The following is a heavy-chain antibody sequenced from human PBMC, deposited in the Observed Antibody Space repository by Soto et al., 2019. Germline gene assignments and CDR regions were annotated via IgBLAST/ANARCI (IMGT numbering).Heavy chain of an antibody. CDR3: AAGRDIVATITRGYFDY. J-gene: IGHJ4*02. CDR2: INTGNGNT. Sequence: QVQLVQSGAEVKKPGASVKVSCKASGYTFTNYAMHWVRQAPGQRLEWMGWINTGNGNTKYSQKFQDRVTITRDTSASTAYMELSGLRSEDTAVYSCAAGRDIVATITRGYFDYWGQGTLVTASS. D-gene: IGHD5-12*01. V-gene: IGHV1-3*04. CDR1: GYTFTNYA.